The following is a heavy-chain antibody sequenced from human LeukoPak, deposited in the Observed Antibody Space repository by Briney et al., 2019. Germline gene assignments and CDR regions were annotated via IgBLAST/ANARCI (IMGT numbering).Heavy chain of an antibody. CDR3: AKTSDQLLYSKFDF. CDR1: GFTFSSYG. CDR2: IQYDGSYK. V-gene: IGHV3-30*02. Sequence: PGGSLRLSCAASGFTFSSYGMHWVRQAPGKGLEWVAFIQYDGSYKYFADSVRGRFTISRDNSRNTLFLQMNSLRAEDTAVYYCAKTSDQLLYSKFDFWGQGTLVTVSS. D-gene: IGHD2-2*02. J-gene: IGHJ4*02.